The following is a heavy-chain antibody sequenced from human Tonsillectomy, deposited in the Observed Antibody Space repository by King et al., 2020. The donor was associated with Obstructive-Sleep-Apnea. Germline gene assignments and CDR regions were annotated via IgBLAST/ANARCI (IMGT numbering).Heavy chain of an antibody. CDR2: VFYTGSTNTGST. V-gene: IGHV4-59*01. CDR3: ARQFAMNFYIDS. CDR1: GVSIRSYF. J-gene: IGHJ4*02. Sequence: VQLQESGPGLVKPSETLSLTCTVSGVSIRSYFWSWIRLPPGKGLEWLGYVFYTGSTNTGSTNYNPSLKSRVTISVDTSKNQFSLNLTSATAADTAIYYCARQFAMNFYIDSWGQGTLVTVSS. D-gene: IGHD3-3*01.